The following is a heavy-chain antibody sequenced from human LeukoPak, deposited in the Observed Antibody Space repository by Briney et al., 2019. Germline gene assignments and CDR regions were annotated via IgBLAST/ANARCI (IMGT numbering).Heavy chain of an antibody. V-gene: IGHV4-59*01. J-gene: IGHJ6*02. CDR3: ARGLATVTTNYYYYYGMDV. Sequence: ASETLSLTCTVSGGSISSYYWSWIRQPPGKGLEWIGYIYYSGSTNYNPSLKSRVTISVDTSKNQFSLKLSSVTAADTAVYYCARGLATVTTNYYYYYGMDVWGQGTTVTVSS. D-gene: IGHD4-17*01. CDR2: IYYSGST. CDR1: GGSISSYY.